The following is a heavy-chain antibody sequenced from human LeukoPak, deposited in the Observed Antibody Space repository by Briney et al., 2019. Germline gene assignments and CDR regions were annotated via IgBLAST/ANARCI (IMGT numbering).Heavy chain of an antibody. CDR3: SISSPAGYYYYVDV. J-gene: IGHJ6*03. V-gene: IGHV4-59*11. Sequence: SETLSLACNVSGGSIRSHYWSWVRQPPGKGLEWIGYIYDGGSSNYSPSLKSRVTMSVDTSTNQFSLKLSSVSAADTAVYICSISSPAGYYYYVDVWGKGTTVTVSS. CDR1: GGSIRSHY. CDR2: IYDGGSS.